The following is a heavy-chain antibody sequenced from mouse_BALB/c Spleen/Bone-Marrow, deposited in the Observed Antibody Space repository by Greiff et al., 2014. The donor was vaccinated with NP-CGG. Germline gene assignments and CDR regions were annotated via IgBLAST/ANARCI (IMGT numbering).Heavy chain of an antibody. CDR3: ARGGHDFSLDY. V-gene: IGHV1-59*01. CDR2: IDTSDSYT. CDR1: GYTFTDNW. J-gene: IGHJ4*01. D-gene: IGHD2-4*01. Sequence: QVQLQQPGAELGMPGTSVKMSCKASGYTFTDNWMYWVKQGPGQGLEWIGAIDTSDSYTNFNQKFMGKASLTVDASSSTAYMQVSSLTSDDSAVYYCARGGHDFSLDYWGQGTSVTVSS.